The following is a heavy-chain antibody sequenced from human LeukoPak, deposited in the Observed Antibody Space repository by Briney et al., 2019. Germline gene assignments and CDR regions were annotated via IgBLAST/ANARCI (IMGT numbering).Heavy chain of an antibody. CDR3: ARRAVANTGWYFDV. V-gene: IGHV4-39*07. CDR1: VGSISSSSYY. D-gene: IGHD6-19*01. Sequence: SETLSLTCTVSVGSISSSSYYWGWIRQPPGKALEWIGCIYYSGSTYYNPSRKSRVTISADTSKNQFSLKLNSVTAADTAVYYCARRAVANTGWYFDVWGRGTLVTVSP. J-gene: IGHJ2*01. CDR2: IYYSGST.